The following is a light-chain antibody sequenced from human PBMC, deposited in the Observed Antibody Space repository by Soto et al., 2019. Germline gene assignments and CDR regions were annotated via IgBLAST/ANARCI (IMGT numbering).Light chain of an antibody. V-gene: IGLV2-14*01. CDR1: SSDVGGYDF. Sequence: QSDLTQPASVSGSPGQSITISCTGTSSDVGGYDFVSWYQQHPGKAPKLMIYDVSDRPSGVSNRFSGSKSGNTASLTIFGLQAEDEADYYCSSYTSSSTYVFGSGTKVTVL. CDR3: SSYTSSSTYV. CDR2: DVS. J-gene: IGLJ1*01.